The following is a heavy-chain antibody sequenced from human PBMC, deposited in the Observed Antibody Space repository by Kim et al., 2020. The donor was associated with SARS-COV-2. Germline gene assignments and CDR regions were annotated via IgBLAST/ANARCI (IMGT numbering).Heavy chain of an antibody. CDR2: IYHSGST. J-gene: IGHJ4*02. CDR3: YGAEVIPPFDY. CDR1: GYSISSGYY. Sequence: SETLSLTCTVSGYSISSGYYWGWIRQPPGKGLEWIGSIYHSGSTYYNPSLKSRVTISVDTSKNQFSLKLSSVTAADTAVYYCYGAEVIPPFDYWGQGTLVTVSS. V-gene: IGHV4-38-2*02. D-gene: IGHD3-16*02.